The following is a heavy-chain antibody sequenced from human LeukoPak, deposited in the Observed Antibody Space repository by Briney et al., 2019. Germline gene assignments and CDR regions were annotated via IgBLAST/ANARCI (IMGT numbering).Heavy chain of an antibody. CDR1: GGTFSSYA. CDR3: AVDCSSTSCYLGGVNY. V-gene: IGHV1-69*05. Sequence: ASVKVSCKASGGTFSSYAISWVGQAPGQGLEWMGGIIPIFGTANYAQKFQGRVTITTDESTSTAYMELSSLRSEDTAVYYCAVDCSSTSCYLGGVNYWGQGTLVTVSS. CDR2: IIPIFGTA. D-gene: IGHD2-2*01. J-gene: IGHJ4*02.